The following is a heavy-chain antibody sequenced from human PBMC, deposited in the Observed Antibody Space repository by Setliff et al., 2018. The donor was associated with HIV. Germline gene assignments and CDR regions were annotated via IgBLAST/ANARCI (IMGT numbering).Heavy chain of an antibody. D-gene: IGHD3-22*01. J-gene: IGHJ3*02. CDR2: MYFRGNA. V-gene: IGHV4-59*08. CDR1: GGSISSHY. CDR3: ASVSRDDSSGYFPMLGAFDI. Sequence: SETLSLTCTVSGGSISSHYWSWIRQAPGKGLEWIGTMYFRGNARNSPSLKSRVTISVDTSKNQFSLKLSSVTAADTAVYYCASVSRDDSSGYFPMLGAFDIWGQGTMVTVSS.